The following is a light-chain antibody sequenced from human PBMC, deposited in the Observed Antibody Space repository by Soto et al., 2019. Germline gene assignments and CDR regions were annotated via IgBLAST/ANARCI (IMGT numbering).Light chain of an antibody. Sequence: EIVLTQSPATLSLSPGERGTLSCRASQSISSSLAWYQQKPGQAPRLLIYDASNRATGIPARFSGSGSGTDFTLTISSLEPEDFAVYYCQQRFSWPSTFGQGTKVEIK. CDR1: QSISSS. J-gene: IGKJ1*01. CDR2: DAS. V-gene: IGKV3-11*01. CDR3: QQRFSWPST.